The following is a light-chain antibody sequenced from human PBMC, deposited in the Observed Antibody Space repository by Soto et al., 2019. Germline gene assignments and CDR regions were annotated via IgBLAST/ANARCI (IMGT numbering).Light chain of an antibody. Sequence: DIQMTQSPSSLSASVGDRVTITCRASQSISIYLNWYQQKPGKAPKLLIYAASSLQSGVPSRFSGSGSGTDFTLTISSLQPEDFATYYCQQSYNTPPTFGQGTKVDIK. CDR3: QQSYNTPPT. CDR1: QSISIY. CDR2: AAS. J-gene: IGKJ1*01. V-gene: IGKV1-39*01.